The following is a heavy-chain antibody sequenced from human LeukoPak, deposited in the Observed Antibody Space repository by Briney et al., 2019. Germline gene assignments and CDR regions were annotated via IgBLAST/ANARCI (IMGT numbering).Heavy chain of an antibody. CDR3: ARLVSAESDY. J-gene: IGHJ4*02. V-gene: IGHV1-69*01. D-gene: IGHD2-8*01. CDR1: GCTFSNYS. Sequence: ASVKVSCKASGCTFSNYSISWVRQAPGQGLEWMGGIIPIFGTENYAHKFQGRVTITADESTSTAYMELSSLRSEDTAVYYCARLVSAESDYWGQGTLVTVSS. CDR2: IIPIFGTE.